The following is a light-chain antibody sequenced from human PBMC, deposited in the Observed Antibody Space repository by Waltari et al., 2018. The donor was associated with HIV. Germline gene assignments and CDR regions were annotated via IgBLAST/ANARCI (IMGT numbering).Light chain of an antibody. CDR1: NPNIGAAYD. CDR2: GNN. J-gene: IGLJ2*01. CDR3: QSYDSSLSGSV. V-gene: IGLV1-40*01. Sequence: QSVLTQPPSVSGAPGQRVTISCTGSNPNIGAAYDVHWVQQLPGTAPKLVNYGNNNRPSGVPDRFSGSKSGTSASLAISGLQAEDEADYYCQSYDSSLSGSVFGGGTKLTVL.